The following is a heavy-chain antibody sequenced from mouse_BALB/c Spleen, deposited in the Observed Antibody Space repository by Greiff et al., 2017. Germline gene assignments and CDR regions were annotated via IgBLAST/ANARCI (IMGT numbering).Heavy chain of an antibody. CDR2: INPYYGST. Sequence: VQLQQTGPELVKPGASVKISCKASGYSFTDYIMLWVKQSHGKSLEWIGNINPYYGSTSYNLKFKGKATLTVDKSSSTAYMQLNSLTSEDSAVYYCARGDYYAMDYWGQGTSVTVSS. V-gene: IGHV1-39*01. CDR3: ARGDYYAMDY. CDR1: GYSFTDYI. J-gene: IGHJ4*01.